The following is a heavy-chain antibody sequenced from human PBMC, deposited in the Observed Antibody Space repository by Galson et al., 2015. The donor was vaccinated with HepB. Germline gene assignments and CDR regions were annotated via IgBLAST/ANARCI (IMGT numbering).Heavy chain of an antibody. V-gene: IGHV3-30*03. D-gene: IGHD2-15*01. CDR3: ARDVDSEVGVGTMDV. CDR2: ISNDGSRQ. Sequence: SLRISCAAYGVSFGGNGLHWVRHVPGEGQDWVAAISNDGSRQLYTDSVEGRFTISRDDSKNTLYLQMNMLRHEDTSVYHCARDVDSEVGVGTMDVWGPGTTVVVSS. J-gene: IGHJ6*02. CDR1: GVSFGGNG.